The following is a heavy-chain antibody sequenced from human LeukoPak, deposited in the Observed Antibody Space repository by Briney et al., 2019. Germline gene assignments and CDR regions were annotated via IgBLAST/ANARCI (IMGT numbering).Heavy chain of an antibody. Sequence: SETLSLTCTVSGGSISSGDYYWSWIRQPPGKGLEWIGYIYYSGSTYYNPSLKSRVTISVDTSKNQFSLKLSSVTAADTAVYYCARVNWVLNHDDAFDIWGQGTMVTVSS. CDR3: ARVNWVLNHDDAFDI. CDR2: IYYSGST. D-gene: IGHD1-14*01. CDR1: GGSISSGDYY. J-gene: IGHJ3*02. V-gene: IGHV4-30-4*01.